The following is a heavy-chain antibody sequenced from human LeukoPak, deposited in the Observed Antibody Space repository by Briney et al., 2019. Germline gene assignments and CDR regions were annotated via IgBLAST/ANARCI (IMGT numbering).Heavy chain of an antibody. J-gene: IGHJ4*02. CDR2: IYYSGST. CDR1: GGSISSGGYS. Sequence: SETLSLTCAVSGGSISSGGYSWSWIGQPPGKGLEWIGYIYYSGSTYYNPSLKSRVTISVDTSKNQFSLKLSSVTAADTAVYYCARGDGVVVFFDYWGQGTLVTASS. CDR3: ARGDGVVVFFDY. V-gene: IGHV4-30-4*07. D-gene: IGHD3-22*01.